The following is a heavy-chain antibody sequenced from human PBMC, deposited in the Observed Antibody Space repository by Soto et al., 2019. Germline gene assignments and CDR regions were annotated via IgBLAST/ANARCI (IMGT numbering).Heavy chain of an antibody. CDR2: INAGNGNT. Sequence: ASVKVSCKASGYTFTSYAMHWVRQAPGQRLEWMGWINAGNGNTKYSQKFQGRVTITRDTSASTAYMELSSLRSEDTAVYYCARGFGVVSPYYYYYMDVWGKGTTVTVSS. D-gene: IGHD3-3*01. CDR3: ARGFGVVSPYYYYYMDV. J-gene: IGHJ6*03. V-gene: IGHV1-3*01. CDR1: GYTFTSYA.